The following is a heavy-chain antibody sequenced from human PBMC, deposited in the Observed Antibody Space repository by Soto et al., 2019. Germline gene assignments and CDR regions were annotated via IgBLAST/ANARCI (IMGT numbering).Heavy chain of an antibody. CDR3: ARGRGRGVIKPYYFDY. CDR1: GGSFSGYY. CDR2: INHSGST. D-gene: IGHD3-10*01. V-gene: IGHV4-34*01. Sequence: QVQLQQWGAGLLKPSETLSLTCAVYGGSFSGYYWSWIPQPLGKGLEWIGEINHSGSTNYKPSLKSRVTISVDTSKNQDSLKLSAVTAADTAVYYCARGRGRGVIKPYYFDYWGQGTLVTVSS. J-gene: IGHJ4*02.